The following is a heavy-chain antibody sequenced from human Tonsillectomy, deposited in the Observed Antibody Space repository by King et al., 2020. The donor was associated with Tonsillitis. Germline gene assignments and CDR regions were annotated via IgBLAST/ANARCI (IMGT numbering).Heavy chain of an antibody. V-gene: IGHV6-1*01. CDR3: VRRAEDNSYFDY. Sequence: VQLQQSGPGVLKPSQTLSLTCAISGDSVSSNRAAWNWIRQSPSRGLEWLGRTYYRSKCYNDTELSVTSRITISPDTSKNQFSLQLDSVTPDDTSVYYCVRRAEDNSYFDYWGQGTLVTVSS. CDR2: TYYRSKCYN. CDR1: GDSVSSNRAA. J-gene: IGHJ4*02.